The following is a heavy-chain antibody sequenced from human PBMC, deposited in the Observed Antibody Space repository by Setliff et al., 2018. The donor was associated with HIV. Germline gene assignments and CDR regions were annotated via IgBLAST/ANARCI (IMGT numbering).Heavy chain of an antibody. Sequence: ASVKVSCKASGYTFTTYAMHWVRQVPGQGVEWMGWISSNTGNPTYAQDFTGRFVFSLDTSVNTAYLQITTLKAEDSAVYYCARANIYSDAFDIWGQGTMVTVSS. V-gene: IGHV7-4-1*02. D-gene: IGHD2-21*01. CDR2: ISSNTGNP. J-gene: IGHJ3*02. CDR3: ARANIYSDAFDI. CDR1: GYTFTTYA.